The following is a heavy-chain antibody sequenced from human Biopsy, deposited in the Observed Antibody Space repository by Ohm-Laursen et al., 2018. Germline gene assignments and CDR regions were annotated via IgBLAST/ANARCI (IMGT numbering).Heavy chain of an antibody. J-gene: IGHJ4*02. D-gene: IGHD4-17*01. CDR1: GYTFTTYG. V-gene: IGHV1-18*01. CDR2: INTYSGNT. Sequence: SVKVSCKTSGYTFTTYGISWVRQAPGQGLEWMGWINTYSGNTNYGKKFHDRVIMTLDTSTSTAYLEHRSLRSDDTAVYYCARDYYPYVDYLKDVPLCDSWGQGTLVTVSS. CDR3: ARDYYPYVDYLKDVPLCDS.